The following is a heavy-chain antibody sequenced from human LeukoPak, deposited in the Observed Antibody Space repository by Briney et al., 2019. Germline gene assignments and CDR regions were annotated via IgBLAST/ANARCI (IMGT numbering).Heavy chain of an antibody. CDR1: GYTFTSYA. V-gene: IGHV1-3*01. D-gene: IGHD3-22*01. J-gene: IGHJ4*02. Sequence: ASVKVSCKASGYTFTSYAMHWVRQAPGQRLEWMGWINAGNGNTKYSQKFQGRVTITRDTSASTAYMELSSLRSEDTAVYYCARDLDPVGTMIPGGFDYWGQGTLVTVSS. CDR2: INAGNGNT. CDR3: ARDLDPVGTMIPGGFDY.